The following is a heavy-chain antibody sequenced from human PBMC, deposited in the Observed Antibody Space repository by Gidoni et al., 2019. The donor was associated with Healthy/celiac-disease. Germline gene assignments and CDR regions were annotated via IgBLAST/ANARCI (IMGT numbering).Heavy chain of an antibody. J-gene: IGHJ4*02. CDR1: GLPVSSNY. Sequence: EVQLVETGGGLSQPGGSLRLSCAASGLPVSSNYMSWVRQAPGKGQEWVSVIYSGGSTYYAAPVKCRFTISRDNSKNTLYLQMNSLRAEDTAVYYCARGDGSYSVDYWGQGTLVTVSS. V-gene: IGHV3-53*02. CDR3: ARGDGSYSVDY. CDR2: IYSGGST. D-gene: IGHD1-26*01.